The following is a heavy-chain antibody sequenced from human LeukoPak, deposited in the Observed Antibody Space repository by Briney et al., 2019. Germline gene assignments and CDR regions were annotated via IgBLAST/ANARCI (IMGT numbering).Heavy chain of an antibody. D-gene: IGHD3-3*01. J-gene: IGHJ3*02. Sequence: GGSLRLSCAASGFTFSSYEMNWVRQAPGKGLEWVSYISSSGSTIYYADSVKGRFTISRDNAKNSLYLQMNSLRAEDTAVYYCARESAIYDFWSGYYPPYDAFDIWGQGTMVTVSS. CDR3: ARESAIYDFWSGYYPPYDAFDI. CDR2: ISSSGSTI. V-gene: IGHV3-48*03. CDR1: GFTFSSYE.